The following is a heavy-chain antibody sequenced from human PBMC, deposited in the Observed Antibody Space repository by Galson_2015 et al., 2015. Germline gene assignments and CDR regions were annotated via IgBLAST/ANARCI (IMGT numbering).Heavy chain of an antibody. J-gene: IGHJ3*02. V-gene: IGHV4-31*03. CDR2: IYYSGSA. CDR3: ARGGRAFDI. Sequence: TLSLTCTVSGGSLSSSGYYWNWIRQHPGKGLEWIGHIYYSGSAYYNPSLKSRVTISVDTSKNQFSLKLSSVTAADTAVYYCARGGRAFDIWGQGTMVTVSS. CDR1: GGSLSSSGYY.